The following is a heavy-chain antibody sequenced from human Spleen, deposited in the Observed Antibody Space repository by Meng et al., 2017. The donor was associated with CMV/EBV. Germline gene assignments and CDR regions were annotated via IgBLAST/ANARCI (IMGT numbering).Heavy chain of an antibody. CDR3: ARRQEGPAAPFDF. V-gene: IGHV3-30-3*01. CDR1: GFTFSTYT. Sequence: GESLKISCAASGFTFSTYTMHWVRQAPGKGLEWVALISSDGSNKYYADSVKGRFTISRDNSKNTLYLQMNSLRDEDTAVYYCARRQEGPAAPFDFWGQGTLVTVSS. D-gene: IGHD2-2*01. J-gene: IGHJ4*02. CDR2: ISSDGSNK.